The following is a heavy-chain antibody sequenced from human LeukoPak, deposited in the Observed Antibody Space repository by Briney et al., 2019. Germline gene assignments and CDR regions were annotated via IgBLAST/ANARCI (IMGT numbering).Heavy chain of an antibody. D-gene: IGHD1-26*01. V-gene: IGHV3-23*01. CDR1: GFPFSTYP. CDR2: ISGSGGGT. J-gene: IGHJ3*02. Sequence: GGSLRLSCAASGFPFSTYPTNWVRQAPGKGLEWVSVISGSGGGTYYTDSVRGRFTISRDNSKNTLYLQMNSLRAEDTGVYYCAKVRGTYSTFDAFDIWGQGTMVTVSS. CDR3: AKVRGTYSTFDAFDI.